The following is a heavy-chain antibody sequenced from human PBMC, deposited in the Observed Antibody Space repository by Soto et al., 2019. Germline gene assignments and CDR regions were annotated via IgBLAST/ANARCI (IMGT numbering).Heavy chain of an antibody. Sequence: QVQLVQSGAEVKKPGSSVKVSCKASGGTFSSYTISWVRQAPGQGLEWMGRIIPILGIANYAQKFQGRVTITADKSTSTAYMELSSLRSEDTAVYYCASTAGGNADYYYYGMDVWGQGTTVTVSS. J-gene: IGHJ6*02. CDR3: ASTAGGNADYYYYGMDV. V-gene: IGHV1-69*02. CDR2: IIPILGIA. CDR1: GGTFSSYT. D-gene: IGHD2-15*01.